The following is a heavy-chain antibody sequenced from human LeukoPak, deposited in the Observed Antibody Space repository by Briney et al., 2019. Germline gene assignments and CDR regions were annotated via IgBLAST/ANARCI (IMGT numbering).Heavy chain of an antibody. CDR3: AKDIAMVQGVIPDAFDI. V-gene: IGHV3-9*01. J-gene: IGHJ3*02. Sequence: GGSLRLSCAASGFTFDDYAMHWVRQAPGKGLEWVSGISGNSGSIGYADSVKGRFTISRDNAKNSLYLQMNSLRAEDTALYYCAKDIAMVQGVIPDAFDIWGQGTMVTVSS. D-gene: IGHD3-10*01. CDR2: ISGNSGSI. CDR1: GFTFDDYA.